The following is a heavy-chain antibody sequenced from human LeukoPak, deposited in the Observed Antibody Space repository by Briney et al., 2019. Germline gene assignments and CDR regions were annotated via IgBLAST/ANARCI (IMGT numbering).Heavy chain of an antibody. CDR2: IHYSGST. V-gene: IGHV4-39*07. J-gene: IGHJ4*02. Sequence: SETLSLTCTVSGGSISSSSYFWGWTRQPPGKGLEWIGNIHYSGSTYYNPSLKSRVTISVDTSKNQFSLKLSSVTAADTAVYYCARDHPHQAPLRYFDWPRPSYFDYWGQGTLVTVSS. CDR3: ARDHPHQAPLRYFDWPRPSYFDY. CDR1: GGSISSSSYF. D-gene: IGHD3-9*01.